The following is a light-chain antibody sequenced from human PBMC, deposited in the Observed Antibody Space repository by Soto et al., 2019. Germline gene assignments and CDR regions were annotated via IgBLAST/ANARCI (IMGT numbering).Light chain of an antibody. CDR3: QQRSNWPPLFT. J-gene: IGKJ3*01. CDR1: QSVSSY. V-gene: IGKV3-11*01. Sequence: EIVLTQSPATLSLSPGERATLSCRASQSVSSYLAWYQQKPGQAPRLLIYDASNRATGIPARFSGSGSGTDFTFTISILEPEDFAVYYCQQRSNWPPLFTFGAGIKVDIK. CDR2: DAS.